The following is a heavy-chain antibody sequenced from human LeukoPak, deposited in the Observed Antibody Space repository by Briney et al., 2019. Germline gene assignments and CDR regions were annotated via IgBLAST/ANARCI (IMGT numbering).Heavy chain of an antibody. J-gene: IGHJ4*02. CDR2: ISNSGSAI. D-gene: IGHD3-3*01. CDR1: GLSFSDYY. V-gene: IGHV3-11*04. Sequence: GGSLRLSCEVSGLSFSDYYMSWIRQAPGKGLQWVSYISNSGSAIYYADSVKGRFTISRDNANKSLYLQMNSLRAEDTAVYYCARDRNTDFWSGYYTNYFDYWGQGTLVTVSS. CDR3: ARDRNTDFWSGYYTNYFDY.